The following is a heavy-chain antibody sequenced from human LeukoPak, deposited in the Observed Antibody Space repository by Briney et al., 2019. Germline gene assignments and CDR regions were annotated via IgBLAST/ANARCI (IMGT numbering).Heavy chain of an antibody. CDR3: ARATTIAPETLDS. J-gene: IGHJ4*02. V-gene: IGHV3-7*01. D-gene: IGHD4-11*01. Sequence: GGSLRLSCAASGFTFSTYWMTWVRQAPGKGLEWVAHISQDGSQKSYVDSVRGRFTISRDNAKNSLYLQTNSLRVEDTAVYYCARATTIAPETLDSWGQGTLVTVSP. CDR1: GFTFSTYW. CDR2: ISQDGSQK.